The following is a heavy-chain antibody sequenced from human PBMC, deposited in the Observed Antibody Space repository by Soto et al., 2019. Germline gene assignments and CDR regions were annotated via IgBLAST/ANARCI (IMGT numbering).Heavy chain of an antibody. J-gene: IGHJ4*02. Sequence: ASVKVSCKASGYTFTSYGISWVRQAPGQGLEWMGWISAYNGNTNYAQKLQGRVTMTTDTSTSTAYMELRSLRSDDTAVYYCAIARGPPYSSSWSNFDYWGQGTLVTVSS. CDR2: ISAYNGNT. V-gene: IGHV1-18*01. CDR3: AIARGPPYSSSWSNFDY. CDR1: GYTFTSYG. D-gene: IGHD6-13*01.